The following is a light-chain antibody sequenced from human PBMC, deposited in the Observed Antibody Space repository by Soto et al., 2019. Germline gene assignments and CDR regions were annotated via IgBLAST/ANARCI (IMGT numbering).Light chain of an antibody. CDR2: DAF. J-gene: IGKJ4*01. V-gene: IGKV3D-20*01. CDR3: QQYGSSVT. Sequence: EVVLTQSPASLSLSPGERATLSCGASQTISNYLDWYQQKPGLAPRLLIYDAFNRATGIPDRFSGNGSGTDFTLTINRLEPEDFALYYCQQYGSSVTFGGGTQVEI. CDR1: QTISNY.